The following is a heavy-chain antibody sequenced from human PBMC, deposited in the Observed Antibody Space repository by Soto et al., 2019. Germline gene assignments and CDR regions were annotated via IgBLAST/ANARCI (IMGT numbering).Heavy chain of an antibody. CDR1: GFSFSDAW. J-gene: IGHJ4*02. Sequence: EAQLVESGGGLVEPGGSLRVSCAASGFSFSDAWMIWVRQAPGKGLEWVGRIKSKAHGETADYAAPVKGRFTISRDDPKNTVYLQMNSLKIEDTAVYYCTTGVDGYNPFDYWGQGTLVTVSS. CDR2: IKSKAHGETA. D-gene: IGHD5-12*01. V-gene: IGHV3-15*07. CDR3: TTGVDGYNPFDY.